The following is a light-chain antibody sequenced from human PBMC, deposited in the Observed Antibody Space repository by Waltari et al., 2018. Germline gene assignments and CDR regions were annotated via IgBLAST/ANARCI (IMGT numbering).Light chain of an antibody. CDR3: QQYDNMIT. J-gene: IGKJ5*01. CDR2: DAY. Sequence: DIQMTQSQSSLSAFVGDRVTITCQASQDISSYLNWYQQKPGKAPKLLISDAYNLETGVPSRFSGSGSGTDFTLTINSLQPEDIATYYCQQYDNMITFGQGTRLEIK. CDR1: QDISSY. V-gene: IGKV1-33*01.